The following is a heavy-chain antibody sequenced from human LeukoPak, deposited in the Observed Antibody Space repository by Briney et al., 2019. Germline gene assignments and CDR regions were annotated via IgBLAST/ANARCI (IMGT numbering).Heavy chain of an antibody. J-gene: IGHJ4*02. Sequence: ASVKVSCKAPGYTFTNYDINWVRQATGQGLDWMGWMNPNSGNTGYAQKFQGRVTVTRNASISTAYMELSSLRSEDTAVYYCARGTMVRGVTTGVGYRQGDYWGPGTLVTVSS. CDR3: ARGTMVRGVTTGVGYRQGDY. V-gene: IGHV1-8*01. CDR1: GYTFTNYD. D-gene: IGHD3-10*01. CDR2: MNPNSGNT.